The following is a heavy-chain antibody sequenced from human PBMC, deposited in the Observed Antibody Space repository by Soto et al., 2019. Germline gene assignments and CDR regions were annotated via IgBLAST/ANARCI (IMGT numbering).Heavy chain of an antibody. CDR2: ISSSSSYI. V-gene: IGHV3-21*01. J-gene: IGHJ4*02. D-gene: IGHD6-13*01. CDR1: GFTFSSYS. Sequence: GGSLRLSCAASGFTFSSYSMNWVRQAPGKGLEWVSSISSSSSYIYYADSVKGRFTISRDNAKNSLYLQMNSLRAEDTAVYYCARDSNPGYSSSPVGYWGQGTLVTVSS. CDR3: ARDSNPGYSSSPVGY.